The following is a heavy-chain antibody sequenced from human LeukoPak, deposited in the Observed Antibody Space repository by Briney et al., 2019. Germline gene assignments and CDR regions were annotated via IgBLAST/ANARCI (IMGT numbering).Heavy chain of an antibody. CDR3: ARGWYSSGWYVLRDY. J-gene: IGHJ4*02. Sequence: GGSLRLSCAASGFTFSSHSMNWVRQAPGKGLEWVSYISSSSSTIYYADSVKGRFTISRDNAKNSLYLQMNSLRAEDTAVYYCARGWYSSGWYVLRDYWGQGTLVTVSS. CDR1: GFTFSSHS. CDR2: ISSSSSTI. V-gene: IGHV3-48*01. D-gene: IGHD6-19*01.